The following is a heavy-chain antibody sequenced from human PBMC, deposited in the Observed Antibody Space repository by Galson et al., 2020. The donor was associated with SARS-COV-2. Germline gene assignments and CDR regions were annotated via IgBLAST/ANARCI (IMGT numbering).Heavy chain of an antibody. V-gene: IGHV3-21*01. J-gene: IGHJ2*01. CDR3: AKDGTDYGDYGVWYFDR. Sequence: GESLKISCAASGFTFSSYSMNWVRQAPGKGLEWVSSISSSSSYIYYADSVKGRFTISRDNAKNSLYLQMNSLRAEDTAVYYCAKDGTDYGDYGVWYFDRWRGGTLVTVSA. CDR2: ISSSSSYI. D-gene: IGHD4-17*01. CDR1: GFTFSSYS.